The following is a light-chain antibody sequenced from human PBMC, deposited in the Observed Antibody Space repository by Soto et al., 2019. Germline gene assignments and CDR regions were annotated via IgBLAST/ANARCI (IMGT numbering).Light chain of an antibody. Sequence: ETVLTQSPGTLSLSPGEGATLSCRASQTVKNNYLAWYQQRRGLAPRLLVYGASGRATGIPDRFSGSGSGTDFTLTITRLEPEAFAVYYCQQYGTSPLTFGGGTKVDIK. V-gene: IGKV3-20*01. CDR3: QQYGTSPLT. CDR1: QTVKNNY. J-gene: IGKJ4*02. CDR2: GAS.